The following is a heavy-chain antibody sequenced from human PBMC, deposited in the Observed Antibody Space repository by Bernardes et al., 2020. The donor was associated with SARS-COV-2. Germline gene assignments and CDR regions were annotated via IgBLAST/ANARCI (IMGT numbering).Heavy chain of an antibody. D-gene: IGHD3-16*01. CDR2: IYRGGST. CDR1: GFTVSSNY. CDR3: ASRMATSWGFDY. V-gene: IGHV3-66*02. J-gene: IGHJ4*02. Sequence: GGSLRLSCAASGFTVSSNYMGWVRQAPGKGLEWVSVIYRGGSTYYADSGKGRFSISRDNSKNTLFLQMNSLRVEDTAVYYCASRMATSWGFDYWGQGTLVTVSS.